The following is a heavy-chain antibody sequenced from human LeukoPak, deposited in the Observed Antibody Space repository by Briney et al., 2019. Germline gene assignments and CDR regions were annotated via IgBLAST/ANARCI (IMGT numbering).Heavy chain of an antibody. D-gene: IGHD3-10*01. CDR3: ARAVAGTGGYFSYYYLDV. V-gene: IGHV3-48*03. CDR2: ISSSGTSI. Sequence: GGSLRLSCAPSGFTFSSSEMNWVRQAPGKGLEWVSKISSSGTSINYAESVKGRFTISRDNAKNSLYLQLSSLRAEDTAIYYCARAVAGTGGYFSYYYLDVWGKGTTVTVSS. J-gene: IGHJ6*03. CDR1: GFTFSSSE.